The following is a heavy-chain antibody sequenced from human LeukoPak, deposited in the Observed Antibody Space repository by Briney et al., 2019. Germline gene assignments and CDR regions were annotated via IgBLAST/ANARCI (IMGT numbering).Heavy chain of an antibody. CDR3: ARAEEMTASLIDY. CDR1: GFTFSDYY. V-gene: IGHV3-11*01. CDR2: ISSSGSTI. J-gene: IGHJ4*02. Sequence: GGSLRLSCAASGFTFSDYYMSWIRQAPGKGLEWVSYISSSGSTIYYADSVKGRFTISRDNAKNSLYLQMNSLRAEDTAVYYCARAEEMTASLIDYWGQGTLVTVSS. D-gene: IGHD2-21*02.